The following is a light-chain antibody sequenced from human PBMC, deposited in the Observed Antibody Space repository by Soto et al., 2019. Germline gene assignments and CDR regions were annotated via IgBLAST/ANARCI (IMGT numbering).Light chain of an antibody. J-gene: IGKJ1*01. Sequence: PGDRATLSCRASQSVGTSLAWYKQQPGQAPRLLIHDAAYRASGIPERFSGSGSGTAFSLSISSLEPDDFAVYYCQHRSSWRRSFGRGTKVEV. V-gene: IGKV3-11*01. CDR2: DAA. CDR1: QSVGTS. CDR3: QHRSSWRRS.